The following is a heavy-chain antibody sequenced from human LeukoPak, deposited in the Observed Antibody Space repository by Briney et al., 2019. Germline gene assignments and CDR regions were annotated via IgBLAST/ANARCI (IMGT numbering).Heavy chain of an antibody. J-gene: IGHJ4*02. CDR1: GFTFSSYA. D-gene: IGHD2-2*01. CDR2: ISGSGGST. V-gene: IGHV3-23*01. CDR3: AKSFSIVVVPAAIDY. Sequence: GGSLRLSCAASGFTFSSYAMSWVRQAPGKGLEWVSAISGSGGSTYYADSVKGRFTISRDNSKSTLYLQMNSLGAEDTAVCYCAKSFSIVVVPAAIDYWGQGTLVTVSS.